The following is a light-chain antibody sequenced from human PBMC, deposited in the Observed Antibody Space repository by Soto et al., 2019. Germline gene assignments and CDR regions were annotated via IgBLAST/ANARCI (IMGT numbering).Light chain of an antibody. J-gene: IGLJ1*01. V-gene: IGLV2-14*01. CDR3: TSYTSSSARV. CDR1: SSDVGGYDY. Sequence: QSVLTRPASVSGSPGQSITISCTGTSSDVGGYDYVSWYQQHPGKAPKLIIYEVSNRPSGISNRFSGSKSGNTASLTISGLQAEDEADYYCTSYTSSSARVFGTGTKVTVL. CDR2: EVS.